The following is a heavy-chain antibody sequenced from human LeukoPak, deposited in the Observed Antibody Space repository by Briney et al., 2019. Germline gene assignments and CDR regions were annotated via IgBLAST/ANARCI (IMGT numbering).Heavy chain of an antibody. CDR3: ARLIAVAANGFDP. Sequence: TGDSLKISCKGSGYSFTSYWIGWVRQMPGKGLEWMGIIYPGDSDTRYSPSFQGQVTISADKSISTAYLQWSSLKASDTAMYYCARLIAVAANGFDPWGQGTLVTVSS. CDR2: IYPGDSDT. J-gene: IGHJ5*02. D-gene: IGHD6-19*01. CDR1: GYSFTSYW. V-gene: IGHV5-51*01.